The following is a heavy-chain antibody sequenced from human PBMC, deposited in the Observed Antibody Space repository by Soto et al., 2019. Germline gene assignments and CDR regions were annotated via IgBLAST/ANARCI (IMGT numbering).Heavy chain of an antibody. D-gene: IGHD3-22*01. CDR1: GGSISSGGYY. J-gene: IGHJ6*02. CDR2: IYYSGST. V-gene: IGHV4-31*03. CDR3: ARDQYYYDSSGYYLMGMDV. Sequence: LSLTCTVSGGSISSGGYYWSWIRQHPGKGLEWIGYIYYSGSTYYNPSLKSRVTISVDTSKNQFSLKLSSVTAADTAVYYCARDQYYYDSSGYYLMGMDVWGQGITVTV.